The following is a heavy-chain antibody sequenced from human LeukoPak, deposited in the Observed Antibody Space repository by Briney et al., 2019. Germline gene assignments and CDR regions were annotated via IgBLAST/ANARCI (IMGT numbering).Heavy chain of an antibody. V-gene: IGHV3-64*01. CDR1: GFDFRSFA. CDR3: ARGNTALGGAFDI. D-gene: IGHD2-21*02. CDR2: MSGDGGST. J-gene: IGHJ3*02. Sequence: GGSLRLSCAGSGFDFRSFALHWVRQAPGKGLEYVSGMSGDGGSTFHANSVKGRFTISRDNSKNTLYLQMGSLKTEDMALYYCARGNTALGGAFDIWGPGTVVSVS.